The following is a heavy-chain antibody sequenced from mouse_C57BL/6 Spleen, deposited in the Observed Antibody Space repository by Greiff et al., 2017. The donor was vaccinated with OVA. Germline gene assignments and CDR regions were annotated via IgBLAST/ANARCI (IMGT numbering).Heavy chain of an antibody. Sequence: QVQLQQSGPGLVQPSPSLSITCTVSGFSLTSYGVHWVRQSPGKGLEWLGVIWSGGSKDYNAAFISRLSISKENSKSQVFFKMNRLQADDTAIYYGARNYGKGVLDYWGQGTSVTVSS. D-gene: IGHD1-1*01. CDR2: IWSGGSK. CDR3: ARNYGKGVLDY. V-gene: IGHV2-2*01. CDR1: GFSLTSYG. J-gene: IGHJ4*01.